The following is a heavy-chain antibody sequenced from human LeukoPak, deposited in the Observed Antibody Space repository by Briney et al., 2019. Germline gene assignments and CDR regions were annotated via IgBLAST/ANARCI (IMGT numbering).Heavy chain of an antibody. CDR2: ISGSGGST. J-gene: IGHJ3*02. CDR1: GFTFSSYA. D-gene: IGHD1-26*01. Sequence: GGSLRLSCAASGFTFSSYAMSWVRQAPGKGLEWVSAISGSGGSTYYADSVKGRFTISRDNSKNTLYLQMNSLRAEDTAVYYCAKGLHSGSYFDPGVDAFDIWGQATMVTVSS. V-gene: IGHV3-23*01. CDR3: AKGLHSGSYFDPGVDAFDI.